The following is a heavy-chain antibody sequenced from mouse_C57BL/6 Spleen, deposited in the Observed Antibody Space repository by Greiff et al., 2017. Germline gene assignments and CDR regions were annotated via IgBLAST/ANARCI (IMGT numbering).Heavy chain of an antibody. D-gene: IGHD1-1*01. CDR2: FYPGSGSI. Sequence: VQVVESGAELVKPGASVKLSCKASGYTFTEYTIHWVKQRSGQGLEWIGWFYPGSGSIKYNEKFKDKATLTADKSSSTVYMELSRLTSEDSAVYYYARHEVGGYEYGSSYLDYWGQGTSLTVSS. V-gene: IGHV1-62-2*01. CDR3: ARHEVGGYEYGSSYLDY. J-gene: IGHJ2*02. CDR1: GYTFTEYT.